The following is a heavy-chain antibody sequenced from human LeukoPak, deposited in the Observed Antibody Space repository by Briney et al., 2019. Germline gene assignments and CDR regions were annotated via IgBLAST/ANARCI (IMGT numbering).Heavy chain of an antibody. CDR1: GGSFSGYY. J-gene: IGHJ4*02. Sequence: SETLSLTCAVYGGSFSGYYWSWIRQPPGKGLEWIGEINHSGSTNYNPSLKSRVTISVDTSKNQFSLKLSSVTAADTAVYYCARSPYDSSLDYWGQGTLVTVSS. CDR3: ARSPYDSSLDY. D-gene: IGHD3-22*01. CDR2: INHSGST. V-gene: IGHV4-34*01.